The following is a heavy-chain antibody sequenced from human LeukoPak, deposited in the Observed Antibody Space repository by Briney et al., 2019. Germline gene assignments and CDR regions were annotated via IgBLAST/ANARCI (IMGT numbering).Heavy chain of an antibody. CDR3: ARHDYCSSTSCYYYYGMDV. J-gene: IGHJ6*02. CDR2: IYPGDSDT. D-gene: IGHD2-2*01. V-gene: IGHV5-51*01. CDR1: GYSFTSYW. Sequence: GESLKISCKGSGYSFTSYWIGWVRQMPGKGLEWMGIIYPGDSDTRYSPSFQGQVTISADKFISTAYLQWSSLKASDTAMYYCARHDYCSSTSCYYYYGMDVWGQGTTVTVSS.